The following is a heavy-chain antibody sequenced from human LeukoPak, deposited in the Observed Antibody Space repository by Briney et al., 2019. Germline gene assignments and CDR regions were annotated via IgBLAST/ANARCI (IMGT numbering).Heavy chain of an antibody. D-gene: IGHD3-22*01. Sequence: RGSLRLSCAASGVTFSSYFMTWVSQAPGKGLEWVSGISGSGGDTLYADSVRGQFTISRDNSKNTLYLQMNSLRAEDTAVYYWAKIPPQDDSSYSNPYWGQGTLVTVSS. CDR3: AKIPPQDDSSYSNPY. J-gene: IGHJ4*02. CDR1: GVTFSSYF. CDR2: ISGSGGDT. V-gene: IGHV3-23*01.